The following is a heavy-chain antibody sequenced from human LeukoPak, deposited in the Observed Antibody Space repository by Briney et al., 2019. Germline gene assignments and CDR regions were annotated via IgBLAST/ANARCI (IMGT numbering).Heavy chain of an antibody. CDR3: ARDSYDSSGYASY. D-gene: IGHD3-22*01. CDR1: GFTFSSYS. J-gene: IGHJ4*02. Sequence: MAGGSLRLSCAASGFTFSSYSMNWVRQAPGKGLEWVSSISSSSSYIYYADSVKGRFTISRDNAKNSLYLQMNSLRAEDTAVYYCARDSYDSSGYASYWGQGTLVTVSS. CDR2: ISSSSSYI. V-gene: IGHV3-21*01.